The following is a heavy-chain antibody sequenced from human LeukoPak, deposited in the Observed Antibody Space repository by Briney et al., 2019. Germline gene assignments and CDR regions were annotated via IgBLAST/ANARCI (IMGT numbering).Heavy chain of an antibody. Sequence: PGGSLRLSCAASRFTFSSYGMSWVRQAPGKRLEWVSIIGSSGGGIHYADSVKGRFTISRDNSKNALYLQMNSLRVEDTAVYYCAIDPNWGTHSWGQGVLVTVSS. CDR1: RFTFSSYG. CDR3: AIDPNWGTHS. J-gene: IGHJ4*02. V-gene: IGHV3-23*01. D-gene: IGHD7-27*01. CDR2: IGSSGGGI.